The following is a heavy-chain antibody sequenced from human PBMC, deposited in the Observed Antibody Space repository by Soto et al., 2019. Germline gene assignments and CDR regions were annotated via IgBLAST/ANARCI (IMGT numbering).Heavy chain of an antibody. CDR2: IKQDGSEK. D-gene: IGHD1-7*01. J-gene: IGHJ5*02. CDR3: VKNWNYNYFDP. CDR1: GFTFSTYW. V-gene: IGHV3-7*01. Sequence: EVQLVESGGGLVQPGGSLRLSCEASGFTFSTYWMSWVRQAPGKGLEWVANIKQDGSEKYYVDSVKGRFTISRDNAKNSLYLQMNSLRAEDTAVYYCVKNWNYNYFDPWGQGTLVTVSS.